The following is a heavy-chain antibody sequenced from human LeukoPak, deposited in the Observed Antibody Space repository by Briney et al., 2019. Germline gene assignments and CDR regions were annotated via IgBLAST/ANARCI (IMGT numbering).Heavy chain of an antibody. CDR2: TYYRPKWYN. D-gene: IGHD1-1*01. CDR3: ARERTGFDP. CDR1: GDSVSSNSAA. J-gene: IGHJ5*02. Sequence: SQTLSLTCAISGDSVSSNSAAWNSITQSPSRGLQWLRRTYYRPKWYNDYALSVKSRITINPDTSKNQFSLQLNSVTPEDTAVYYCARERTGFDPWGQGTLVTVSS. V-gene: IGHV6-1*01.